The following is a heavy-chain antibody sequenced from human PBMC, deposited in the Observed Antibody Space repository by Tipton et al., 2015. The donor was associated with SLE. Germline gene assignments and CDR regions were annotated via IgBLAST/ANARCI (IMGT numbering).Heavy chain of an antibody. CDR2: ISGSGGST. V-gene: IGHV3-23*01. J-gene: IGHJ5*02. Sequence: GSLRLSCAASGFTFSSYAMSWVRQAPGEGLEWVSGISGSGGSTHYADSVKGRFTISRDNSKNTLYLQMNSLRAEDTAVYYCARGAYSSSWYQNWFDPWGQGTLVTVSS. CDR3: ARGAYSSSWYQNWFDP. CDR1: GFTFSSYA. D-gene: IGHD6-13*01.